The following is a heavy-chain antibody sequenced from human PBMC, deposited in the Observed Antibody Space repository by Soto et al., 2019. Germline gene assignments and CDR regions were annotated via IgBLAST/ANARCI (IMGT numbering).Heavy chain of an antibody. Sequence: PGGSLRLSCAASGFTFSSYAMSWVRQAPGKGLEWVSAISGSGGSTYYADSVKGRFTTSRDNSKNTLYLQMNSLRAEDTAVYYCAKGPRDILPQRAEYFQHWGQGTLVTVSS. D-gene: IGHD2-21*01. J-gene: IGHJ1*01. V-gene: IGHV3-23*01. CDR3: AKGPRDILPQRAEYFQH. CDR2: ISGSGGST. CDR1: GFTFSSYA.